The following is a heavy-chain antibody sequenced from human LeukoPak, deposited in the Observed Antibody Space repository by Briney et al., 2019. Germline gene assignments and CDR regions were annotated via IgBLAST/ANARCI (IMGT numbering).Heavy chain of an antibody. CDR1: GGSFSGYY. J-gene: IGHJ3*02. CDR2: INHSGST. Sequence: SETLSLTCAVYGGSFSGYYWSWIRQPPGKGLEWIGEINHSGSTNYNPSLKSRVTISVDTSKNQFSLKLSSVTAADTAVYYCAIEARYYDSSGLDIWGQGTMVTVSS. CDR3: AIEARYYDSSGLDI. D-gene: IGHD3-22*01. V-gene: IGHV4-34*01.